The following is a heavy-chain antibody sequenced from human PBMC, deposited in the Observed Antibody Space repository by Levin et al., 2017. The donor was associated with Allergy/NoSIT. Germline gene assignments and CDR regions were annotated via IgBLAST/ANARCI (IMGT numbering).Heavy chain of an antibody. CDR2: IYGSDGST. CDR1: GFTFSSYA. V-gene: IGHV3-23*01. CDR3: AKDFIPGWLVQALLGYGMDV. D-gene: IGHD3-10*01. Sequence: GESLKISCAASGFTFSSYAMSWVRQAPGKGLEWVSGIYGSDGSTYYADSVKGRFTISRDNSKNTLYLQMNSLRVEDTAVYYCAKDFIPGWLVQALLGYGMDVWGQGTTVTVSS. J-gene: IGHJ6*02.